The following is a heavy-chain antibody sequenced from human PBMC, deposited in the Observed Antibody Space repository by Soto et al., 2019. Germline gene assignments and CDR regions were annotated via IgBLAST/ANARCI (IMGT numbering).Heavy chain of an antibody. V-gene: IGHV1-18*01. D-gene: IGHD6-19*01. CDR3: ARDNSAWHDTFAI. Sequence: ASVKVSCKASGYTFTTYGISWVRQAPGQGLEWMGLINTYNGNTNYAQILQGRVTMTTDTSTSTAYMELRSLRSDDTAVYYCARDNSAWHDTFAIWGQGTMVTVSS. CDR2: INTYNGNT. CDR1: GYTFTTYG. J-gene: IGHJ3*02.